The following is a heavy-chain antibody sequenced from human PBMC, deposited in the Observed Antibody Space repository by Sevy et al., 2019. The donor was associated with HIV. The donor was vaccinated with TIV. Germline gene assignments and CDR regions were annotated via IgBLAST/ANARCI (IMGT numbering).Heavy chain of an antibody. V-gene: IGHV3-30*02. CDR1: GFTFSSYG. Sequence: GGSLRLSCAASGFTFSSYGMHWVRQAPGKGLEWVAFIRYDGSNKYYADSVKGRFTISRDNSKNTLYLQMNSLRAEDTAVYYCAKDPYYYDSSGYYKEYYYYGMDVWGQGTTVTISS. J-gene: IGHJ6*02. CDR3: AKDPYYYDSSGYYKEYYYYGMDV. D-gene: IGHD3-22*01. CDR2: IRYDGSNK.